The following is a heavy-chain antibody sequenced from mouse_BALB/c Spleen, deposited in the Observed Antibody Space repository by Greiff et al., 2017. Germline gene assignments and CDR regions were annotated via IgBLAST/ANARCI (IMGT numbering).Heavy chain of an antibody. CDR2: ISSGGSYT. CDR1: GFTFSSYA. D-gene: IGHD1-1*01. V-gene: IGHV5-9-4*01. J-gene: IGHJ2*01. Sequence: DVQLVESGGGLVKPGGSLKLSCAASGFTFSSYAMSWVRQSPEKRLEWVAEISSGGSYTYYPDTVTGRFTISRDNAKNTLYLEMSSLRSEDTAMYYCARDGAHYGSSYVYYFDYWGQGTTLTVSS. CDR3: ARDGAHYGSSYVYYFDY.